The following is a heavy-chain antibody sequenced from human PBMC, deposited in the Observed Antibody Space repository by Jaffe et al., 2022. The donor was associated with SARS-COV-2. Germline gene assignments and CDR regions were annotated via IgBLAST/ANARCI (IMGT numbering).Heavy chain of an antibody. V-gene: IGHV3-33*01. Sequence: QVQLVESGGGVVQPGRSLRLSCAASGFTFSSYGMHWVRQAPGKGLEWVAVIWYDGSNKYYADSVKGRFTISRDNSKNTLYLQMNSLRAEDTAVYYCARDLDILTGYSFDYWGQGTLVTVSS. J-gene: IGHJ4*02. CDR2: IWYDGSNK. D-gene: IGHD3-9*01. CDR1: GFTFSSYG. CDR3: ARDLDILTGYSFDY.